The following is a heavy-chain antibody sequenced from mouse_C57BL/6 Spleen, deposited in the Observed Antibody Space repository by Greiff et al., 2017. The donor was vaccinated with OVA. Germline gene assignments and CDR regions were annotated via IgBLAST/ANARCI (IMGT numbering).Heavy chain of an antibody. CDR2: ISYDGSN. V-gene: IGHV3-6*01. J-gene: IGHJ4*01. D-gene: IGHD1-1*01. CDR3: ARGGTVVAPDYAMDY. Sequence: EVQLVESGPGLVKPSQSLSLTCSVTGYSITSGYYWNWIRQFPGNKLEWMGYISYDGSNNYNPSLKNRISITRDTSKNQFFLKLNSVTTEDTATYYCARGGTVVAPDYAMDYWGQGTSVTVSS. CDR1: GYSITSGYY.